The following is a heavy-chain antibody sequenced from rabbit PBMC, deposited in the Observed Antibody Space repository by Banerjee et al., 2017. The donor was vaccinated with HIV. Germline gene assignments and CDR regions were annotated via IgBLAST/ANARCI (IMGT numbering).Heavy chain of an antibody. J-gene: IGHJ4*01. CDR3: ARDYAGDAGYGYGPTYFNL. D-gene: IGHD6-1*01. CDR1: GFSFSSYW. V-gene: IGHV1S45*01. CDR2: IWPGSSGST. Sequence: EESGGDLVKPEGSLTLTCTASGFSFSSYWIYWVRQAPGKGLEWIACIWPGSSGSTYYASWAKGRFTISKTSSTTVTLQMTSLTAADTATYFCARDYAGDAGYGYGPTYFNLWGPGTLVTVS.